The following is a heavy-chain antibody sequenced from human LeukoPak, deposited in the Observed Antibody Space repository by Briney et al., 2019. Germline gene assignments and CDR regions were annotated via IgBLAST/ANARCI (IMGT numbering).Heavy chain of an antibody. CDR2: ISGSGGST. J-gene: IGHJ5*02. CDR3: AKVSDYYGSGSYYNPPRFNP. V-gene: IGHV3-23*01. CDR1: GFTFSSYA. D-gene: IGHD3-10*01. Sequence: GGSLRLSCAASGFTFSSYAMSWVRQAPGKGLEWVSAISGSGGSTYYADSVKGRFTISRDNSKNTLYLRMNSLRAEDTAVYYCAKVSDYYGSGSYYNPPRFNPWGQGTLVTVSS.